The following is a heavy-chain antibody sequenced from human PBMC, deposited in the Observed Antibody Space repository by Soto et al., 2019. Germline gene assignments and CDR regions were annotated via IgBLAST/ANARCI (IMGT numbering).Heavy chain of an antibody. CDR3: AHRLSGYNWNGGYFDY. Sequence: QITLKESAPTRVKPTQTLTLTCTFSGFSLTSRPMGVGWIRQPPGKALEWLAFIYWDDDKRYSPSLRSRLTITKDTSGNQVVLTMTNMDPVDTATYYCAHRLSGYNWNGGYFDYWGQGALVTFSS. V-gene: IGHV2-5*02. D-gene: IGHD1-1*01. CDR1: GFSLTSRPMG. CDR2: IYWDDDK. J-gene: IGHJ4*02.